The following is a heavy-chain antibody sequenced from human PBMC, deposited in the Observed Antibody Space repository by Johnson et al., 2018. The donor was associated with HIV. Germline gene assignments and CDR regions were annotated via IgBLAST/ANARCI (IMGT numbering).Heavy chain of an antibody. J-gene: IGHJ3*02. CDR1: GFTFSSYG. Sequence: QVLLVESGGGVVQPGRSLRLSCAASGFTFSSYGMHWVRQAQGKGLEWVAVIWYDGNKTYYADSVRGLTIARDNSKNTLYLQMSSLRSEDTAVYYCARDSGVPGNDAFDIWGQGTMVTVSS. CDR3: ARDSGVPGNDAFDI. V-gene: IGHV3-33*01. D-gene: IGHD3-10*01. CDR2: IWYDGNKT.